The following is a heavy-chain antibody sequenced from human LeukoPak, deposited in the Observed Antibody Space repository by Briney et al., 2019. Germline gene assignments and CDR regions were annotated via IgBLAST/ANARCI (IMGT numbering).Heavy chain of an antibody. V-gene: IGHV3-48*04. J-gene: IGHJ3*02. CDR2: ISSSSSTI. CDR1: GFTFSSYS. D-gene: IGHD4-17*01. CDR3: ARDALGDYTLLLRVNDAFDI. Sequence: PGGSLRLSCAASGFTFSSYSMNWVRQAPGKGLEWVSYISSSSSTIYYADSVKGRFTISRDNAKNSLYLQMNSLRAEDTAVYYCARDALGDYTLLLRVNDAFDIWGQGTMVTVSS.